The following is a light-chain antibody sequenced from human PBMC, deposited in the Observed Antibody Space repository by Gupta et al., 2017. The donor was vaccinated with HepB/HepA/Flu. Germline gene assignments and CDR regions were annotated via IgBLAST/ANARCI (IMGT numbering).Light chain of an antibody. CDR1: QSVSSSF. J-gene: IGKJ1*01. V-gene: IGKV3-20*01. CDR3: QQDGYSPET. CDR2: GAS. Sequence: EVVLTPSPGTLSLSPGETATLSCRTSQSVSSSFLAWYQQKPGQAPRLLIYGASSRATGIPDRFSGSGSGTDFTLTISRREPDDFAVYFCQQDGYSPETFGQGTKVEIE.